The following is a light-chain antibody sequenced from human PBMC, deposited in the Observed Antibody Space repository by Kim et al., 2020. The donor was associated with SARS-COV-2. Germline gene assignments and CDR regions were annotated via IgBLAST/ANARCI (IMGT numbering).Light chain of an antibody. Sequence: ETVMTQSPATLSVSPGERATLSCGASQSISSSLAWYQQRLGQAPRLLIYGASTRATGIPARFSGSGSGTAFTLTISSLQSEDFAVYYCQQYDNDPRTFGQGTKVEIK. CDR3: QQYDNDPRT. V-gene: IGKV3-15*01. CDR1: QSISSS. J-gene: IGKJ1*01. CDR2: GAS.